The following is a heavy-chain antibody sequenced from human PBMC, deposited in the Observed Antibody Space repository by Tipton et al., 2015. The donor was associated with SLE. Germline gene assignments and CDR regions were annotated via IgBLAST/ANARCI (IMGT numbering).Heavy chain of an antibody. Sequence: TLSLTCAVYGGSFSGYYWSWIRQPPGKGLERIGEINHSGSTNYNPPLKSRVTISADKSISTAYLQWSSLKASDTAMYYCARQVGGWYFDLWGRGTLVTVSS. V-gene: IGHV4-34*01. D-gene: IGHD2-2*01. J-gene: IGHJ2*01. CDR3: ARQVGGWYFDL. CDR1: GGSFSGYY. CDR2: INHSGST.